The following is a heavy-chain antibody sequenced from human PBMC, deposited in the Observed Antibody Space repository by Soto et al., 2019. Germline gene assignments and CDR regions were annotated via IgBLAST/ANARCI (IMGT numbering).Heavy chain of an antibody. CDR2: ILYDGSDK. CDR1: GFTFSNYG. CDR3: AKDRIVMIRGVMNYYGMDV. Sequence: QVQLVESGGGVVQPGRSLRLSCAASGFTFSNYGMHWVRQAPGKGLEWVAFILYDGSDKYFADSVKGRFTISRDNSKNTLDLQMNSLRAVDTAVYYCAKDRIVMIRGVMNYYGMDVWGQGTTVTVSS. V-gene: IGHV3-30*18. D-gene: IGHD3-10*01. J-gene: IGHJ6*02.